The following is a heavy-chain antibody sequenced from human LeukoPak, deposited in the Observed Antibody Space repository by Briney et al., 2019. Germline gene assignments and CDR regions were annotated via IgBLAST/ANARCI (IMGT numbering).Heavy chain of an antibody. V-gene: IGHV3-33*01. CDR1: GFTFSSYG. D-gene: IGHD6-13*01. CDR2: IWYDGSNK. J-gene: IGHJ6*02. Sequence: PGRSLRLSCAASGFTFSSYGMHWVRQAPGKGLEWVAVIWYDGSNKYYAGSVKGRFTISRDNSKNTLYLQMNSLRAEDTAVYYCARDTFRNSSWPYYYYGMDVWGQGTTVTVSS. CDR3: ARDTFRNSSWPYYYYGMDV.